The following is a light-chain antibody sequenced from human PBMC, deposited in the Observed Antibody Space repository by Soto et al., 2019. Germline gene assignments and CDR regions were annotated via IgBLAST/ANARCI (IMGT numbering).Light chain of an antibody. CDR3: SSYIGTSTIYV. J-gene: IGLJ1*01. CDR1: RSDIGSYNY. CDR2: GVS. Sequence: QSVLTQPASVSGSPGQSITISCSGTRSDIGSYNYVAWYQQFPGKTPKILIYGVSNRPSGVSSRFSGSKSGNTASLTISGLQAEDEADYYCSSYIGTSTIYVLGTGTKVTVL. V-gene: IGLV2-14*01.